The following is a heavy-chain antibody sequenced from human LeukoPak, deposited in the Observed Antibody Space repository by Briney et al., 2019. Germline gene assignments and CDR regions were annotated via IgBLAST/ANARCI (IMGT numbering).Heavy chain of an antibody. CDR1: GYTFTGYY. D-gene: IGHD1-26*01. V-gene: IGHV1-2*02. Sequence: ASVKVSCKASGYTFTGYYMHWVRQAPGQGLEWMGWINPSSGGTNYAQKFQGRVTLTRDTSISTVYMELSSLRSDDTAVYYCARHMGGTGYFDYWGQGTLVTVSS. J-gene: IGHJ4*02. CDR3: ARHMGGTGYFDY. CDR2: INPSSGGT.